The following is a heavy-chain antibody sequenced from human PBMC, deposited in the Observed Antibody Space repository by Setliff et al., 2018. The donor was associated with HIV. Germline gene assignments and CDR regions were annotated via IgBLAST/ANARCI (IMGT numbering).Heavy chain of an antibody. CDR1: GGSLSGYH. J-gene: IGHJ4*02. CDR2: INHSGST. CDR3: ARGGGYDRSGYYPFDY. D-gene: IGHD3-22*01. Sequence: PSETLSLTCAVYGGSLSGYHWSWIRQSPEKGLEWIGEINHSGSTNYNPSLKSRVTMSVDTSKYQFSLKLSSVTAADTAVYYCARGGGYDRSGYYPFDYWGQGTPVTVSS. V-gene: IGHV4-34*01.